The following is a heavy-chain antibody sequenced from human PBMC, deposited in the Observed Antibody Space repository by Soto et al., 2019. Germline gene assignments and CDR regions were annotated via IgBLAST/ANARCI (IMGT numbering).Heavy chain of an antibody. CDR1: GFSLSTSGVG. Sequence: QITLKESGPTLVKHTQTLTLTCTFSGFSLSTSGVGVGWIRQPPGKALEWLALIYWDDDKRHSPSLKSMLTITNDTSKNQVVLTMTNMDPVNTATYYCAHYDFWSGYSGSGVYWGQGTLVTVSS. D-gene: IGHD3-3*01. CDR3: AHYDFWSGYSGSGVY. CDR2: IYWDDDK. V-gene: IGHV2-5*02. J-gene: IGHJ4*02.